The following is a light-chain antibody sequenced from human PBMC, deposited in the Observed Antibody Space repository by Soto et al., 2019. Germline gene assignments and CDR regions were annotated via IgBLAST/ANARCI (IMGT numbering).Light chain of an antibody. J-gene: IGKJ3*01. V-gene: IGKV1-5*01. CDR2: DAS. CDR3: QQYNSPFT. Sequence: DIQMTQSPSTLSASVGDRVTITCRASQSISSWLAWYQQKPGKAPKLLIFDASSLESGVPSRFSSSGSGTEFTLTISSLQPDDFATYYCQQYNSPFTFGPGTKVDIK. CDR1: QSISSW.